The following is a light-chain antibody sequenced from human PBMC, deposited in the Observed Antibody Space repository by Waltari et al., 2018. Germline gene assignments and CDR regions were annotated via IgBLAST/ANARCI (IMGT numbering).Light chain of an antibody. J-gene: IGLJ2*01. Sequence: QSVLTQPPSASGTHGQRVTLSCSGSSSNIGSNYVSWYQQLPGTAPKLLIYTNNQRPTGVPDRFSGSKSGTSASLAITGLRSEDEADYYCAAWDDSLRVVFGGGTKLTVL. CDR1: SSNIGSNY. CDR2: TNN. V-gene: IGLV1-47*01. CDR3: AAWDDSLRVV.